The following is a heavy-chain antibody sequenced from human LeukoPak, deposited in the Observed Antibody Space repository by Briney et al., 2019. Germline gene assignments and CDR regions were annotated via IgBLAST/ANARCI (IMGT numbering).Heavy chain of an antibody. J-gene: IGHJ6*03. V-gene: IGHV1-69*01. Sequence: SVKVSCKASGGTFSSYAISWVRQAPGQGLEWMGGIIPIFGTANYAQKFQGRVTITADESTSTAYMELSSLRSEDTAVYYCASRDYYDSSGYTNYYYYYMDVWGKGTTVTISS. CDR1: GGTFSSYA. CDR2: IIPIFGTA. D-gene: IGHD3-22*01. CDR3: ASRDYYDSSGYTNYYYYYMDV.